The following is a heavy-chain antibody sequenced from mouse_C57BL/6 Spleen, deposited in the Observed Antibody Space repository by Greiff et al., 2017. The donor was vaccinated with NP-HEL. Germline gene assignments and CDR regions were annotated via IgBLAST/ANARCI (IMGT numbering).Heavy chain of an antibody. CDR1: GYTFTSYG. CDR2: IYPRSGNT. V-gene: IGHV1-81*01. J-gene: IGHJ3*01. CDR3: ARGRDSPWFAY. Sequence: QVQLQQSGAELARPGASVKLSCKASGYTFTSYGISWVKQRTGQGPEWIGEIYPRSGNTYYNEKFKGKATLTADKSSSTAYMELRSLTSEDSAVYFCARGRDSPWFAYWGQGTLVTVSA.